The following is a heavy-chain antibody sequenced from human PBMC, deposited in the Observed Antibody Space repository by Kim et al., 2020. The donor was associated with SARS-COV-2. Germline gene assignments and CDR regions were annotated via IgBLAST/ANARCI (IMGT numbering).Heavy chain of an antibody. J-gene: IGHJ4*02. V-gene: IGHV3-23*01. CDR1: GFTFSNYA. Sequence: GGSLRLSCAASGFTFSNYAMSWVRQAPGKGLEWVSAISGSGGSTYYADSVKGRFTISRDNSKNTLYLQMNSLRAEDTAVYYCAKDPTYYYDSSGHRRGWLDYWGQGTLVTVSS. CDR3: AKDPTYYYDSSGHRRGWLDY. CDR2: ISGSGGST. D-gene: IGHD3-22*01.